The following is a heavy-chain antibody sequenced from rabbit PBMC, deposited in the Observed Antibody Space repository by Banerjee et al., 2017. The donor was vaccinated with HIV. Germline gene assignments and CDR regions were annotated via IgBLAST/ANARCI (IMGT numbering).Heavy chain of an antibody. CDR2: IDLLFGSI. Sequence: QEQLVESGGGLIQPGGSLKLSCKASGFDFSKYGMSWVRQAPGKGLEWIGYIDLLFGSIYYVTWANGRFTISSHNAQNTLYLQLNSLTAADTATYFCVRGASSSGYYSLWGPGTLVTVS. J-gene: IGHJ4*01. CDR3: VRGASSSGYYSL. CDR1: GFDFSKYG. V-gene: IGHV1S47*01. D-gene: IGHD1-1*01.